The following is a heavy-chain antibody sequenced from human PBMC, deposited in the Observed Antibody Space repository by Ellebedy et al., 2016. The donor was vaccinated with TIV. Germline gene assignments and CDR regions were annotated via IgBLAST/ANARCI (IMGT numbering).Heavy chain of an antibody. D-gene: IGHD2-2*01. J-gene: IGHJ5*02. V-gene: IGHV4-39*01. CDR3: ARHSGPVVPAAGGFDP. CDR1: GGSISSSSYH. Sequence: MPSETLSLTCSVSGGSISSSSYHWGWIRQPPGKGLEWIGSIHYTGCTNYNPSLKSRLTFSVDTSKNQFSMKLSSVTAADTAVYYCARHSGPVVPAAGGFDPWGQGTLVTVSS. CDR2: IHYTGCT.